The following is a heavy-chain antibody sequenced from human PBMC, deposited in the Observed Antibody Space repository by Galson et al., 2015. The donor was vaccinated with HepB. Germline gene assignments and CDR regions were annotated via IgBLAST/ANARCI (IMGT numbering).Heavy chain of an antibody. CDR1: GYTFKRYG. V-gene: IGHV1-18*04. Sequence: SVKVSCKASGYTFKRYGITWVRQAPGQGLEWMGWISAYNGNTNYAQKLQGRVTMTTDTSTSTAYMELRSLRSDDTAVYYCARESSGWSFDYWGQGTLVTVSS. CDR3: ARESSGWSFDY. CDR2: ISAYNGNT. D-gene: IGHD6-19*01. J-gene: IGHJ4*02.